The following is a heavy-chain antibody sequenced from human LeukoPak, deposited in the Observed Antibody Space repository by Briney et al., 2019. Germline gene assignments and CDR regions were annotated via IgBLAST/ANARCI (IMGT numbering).Heavy chain of an antibody. CDR2: IYHSGST. CDR1: GGSISSGGYS. CDR3: ARERITMVRGVSEYYFDY. D-gene: IGHD3-10*01. J-gene: IGHJ4*02. Sequence: SETLSLTCAVSGGSISSGGYSWSWIRQPPGKGLEWIGYIYHSGSTYYNPSLKSRVTISVDRSKNQFSLKLSSVTAADTAVYYCARERITMVRGVSEYYFDYWGQGTLVTVSS. V-gene: IGHV4-30-2*01.